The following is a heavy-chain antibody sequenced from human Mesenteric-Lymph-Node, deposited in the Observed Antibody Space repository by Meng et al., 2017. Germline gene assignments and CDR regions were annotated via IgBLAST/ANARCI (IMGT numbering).Heavy chain of an antibody. CDR2: INHSGST. V-gene: IGHV4-34*01. D-gene: IGHD6-13*01. J-gene: IGHJ4*02. CDR3: ARGTRTVSIAAAGQFDY. Sequence: SETLSLTCAVYGGSFSGYYWSWIRQPPGKGLEWIGEINHSGSTNYNPSLKSRVTISVDTSKNQFSLKLSSVTAADTAVYYCARGTRTVSIAAAGQFDYWGQGTLVTVS. CDR1: GGSFSGYY.